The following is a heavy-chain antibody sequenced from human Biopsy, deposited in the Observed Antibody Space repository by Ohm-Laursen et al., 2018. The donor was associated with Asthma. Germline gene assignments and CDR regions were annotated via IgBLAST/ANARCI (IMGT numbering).Heavy chain of an antibody. CDR2: INSVFGTT. J-gene: IGHJ4*02. V-gene: IGHV1-69*01. CDR1: GGTFNTYV. Sequence: SSVRVSCKSLGGTFNTYVIGWVRQAPGQGLEWMGGINSVFGTTTYPQKFQDRVTITADDSTSTVYMELSSLRSEDTAVYYCARKAGSCISRTCYSLDFWGQGTLVSVSS. D-gene: IGHD2-2*01. CDR3: ARKAGSCISRTCYSLDF.